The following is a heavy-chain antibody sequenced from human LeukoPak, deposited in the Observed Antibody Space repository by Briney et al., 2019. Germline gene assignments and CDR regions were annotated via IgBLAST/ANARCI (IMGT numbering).Heavy chain of an antibody. CDR2: IYHSGST. CDR3: AREGYSGSDFDS. J-gene: IGHJ4*02. V-gene: IGHV4-59*01. CDR1: GGSISTYY. D-gene: IGHD2-21*01. Sequence: SETLSLTCTVSGGSISTYYWSWIRQPPGKGLEWIGYIYHSGSTNYNPSLRSRVTMSVDTSRKQFSLKLRSVTAADTAVYYCAREGYSGSDFDSWGQGTLVTVSS.